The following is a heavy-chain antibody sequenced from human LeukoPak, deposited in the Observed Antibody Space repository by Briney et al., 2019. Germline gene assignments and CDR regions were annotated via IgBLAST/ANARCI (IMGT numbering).Heavy chain of an antibody. CDR1: GYTFTSYY. CDR2: INPSGGST. Sequence: ASVKDSCKASGYTFTSYYVHWVRLAPGQGLEWMGIINPSGGSTSYAQKFQGRVTMTRDTSTSTVYMELSRLRSEDTAVYYCARATRYCSGGSCYSAPADTNFDYWGQGTLVTVSS. D-gene: IGHD2-15*01. CDR3: ARATRYCSGGSCYSAPADTNFDY. V-gene: IGHV1-46*01. J-gene: IGHJ4*02.